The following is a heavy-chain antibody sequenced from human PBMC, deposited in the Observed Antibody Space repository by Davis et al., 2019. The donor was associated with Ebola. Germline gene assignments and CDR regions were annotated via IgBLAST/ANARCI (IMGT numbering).Heavy chain of an antibody. J-gene: IGHJ4*02. CDR3: ARDQGGQLVRVHRH. Sequence: GESLKISCAASGFTFSSYWMSWVRQAPGKGLEWVANIKQDGSEKYYVDSVKGRFTISRDNAKNSLYLQMNSLRAEDTAVYYCARDQGGQLVRVHRHWGQGTLVTVSS. CDR1: GFTFSSYW. CDR2: IKQDGSEK. D-gene: IGHD6-6*01. V-gene: IGHV3-7*01.